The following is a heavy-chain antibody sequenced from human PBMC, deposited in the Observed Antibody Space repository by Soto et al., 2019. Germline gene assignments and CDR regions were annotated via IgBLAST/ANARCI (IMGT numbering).Heavy chain of an antibody. CDR1: GFTFSSYA. V-gene: IGHV3-23*01. D-gene: IGHD1-1*01. Sequence: GGSLRLSCAASGFTFSSYAMSWVRQAPGKGLEWASAISGSGGGTYYADSVKGRFTFSRDNSKNTLYLQMNSLRAEDTAVYYCAKFGMATTKRSPPYYIDYWGQGALVTVSS. J-gene: IGHJ4*02. CDR2: ISGSGGGT. CDR3: AKFGMATTKRSPPYYIDY.